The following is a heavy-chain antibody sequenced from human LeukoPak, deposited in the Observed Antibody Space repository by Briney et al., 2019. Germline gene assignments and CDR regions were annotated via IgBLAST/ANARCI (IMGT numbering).Heavy chain of an antibody. CDR3: ARDEAYDSSGYYAY. J-gene: IGHJ4*02. CDR2: ISYDGSNK. D-gene: IGHD3-22*01. Sequence: GGSLRLSCAASGFTFSSYAMHWVRQAPGKGLEWVAVISYDGSNKYYADSVKGRFTISRDNSKNTLYLQMNSLRAEDTAVYYCARDEAYDSSGYYAYWGQGTLVTVSS. CDR1: GFTFSSYA. V-gene: IGHV3-30-3*01.